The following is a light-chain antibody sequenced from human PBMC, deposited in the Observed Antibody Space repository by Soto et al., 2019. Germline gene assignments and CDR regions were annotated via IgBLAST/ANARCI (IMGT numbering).Light chain of an antibody. J-gene: IGKJ1*01. Sequence: EIVLTQSPATLSSSPGETATLSCRTSQYVGTRLAWYQHKPGQAPRLLIYYTSNRATGVPARFSGSGSGTDFTPTISSLAPEDFAIYYCHQRQSWPRTFGQGTKVDIK. CDR2: YTS. CDR1: QYVGTR. V-gene: IGKV3-11*01. CDR3: HQRQSWPRT.